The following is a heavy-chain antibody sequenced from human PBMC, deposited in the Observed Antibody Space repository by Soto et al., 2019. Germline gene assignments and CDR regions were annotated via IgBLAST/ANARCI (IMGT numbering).Heavy chain of an antibody. J-gene: IGHJ4*02. CDR3: ARSPLFGVVNVFDY. D-gene: IGHD3-3*01. V-gene: IGHV1-18*01. CDR1: GYTFTSYG. CDR2: ISAYNGNT. Sequence: QVQLVQSGAEVKKPGASVKVSCRASGYTFTSYGITWVRQAPGQGLEWMGWISAYNGNTNYAQKLQGRVTMTTDTSTSTAYMELSSLRSNATAVYYCARSPLFGVVNVFDYWGQGTLDTFSS.